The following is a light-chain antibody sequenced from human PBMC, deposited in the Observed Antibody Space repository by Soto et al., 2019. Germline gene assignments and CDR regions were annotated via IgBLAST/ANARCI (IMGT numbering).Light chain of an antibody. CDR2: KVD. CDR1: SSDVGAYNY. Sequence: QSALTQPASVSGSPGKSITISCTGTSSDVGAYNYVSWYQHNPGKAPKIIIYKVDTRPSGVSNRFSGSKFGNTASLTISGVQADDEADYYCISYTDSDTVLFGGGTKLTVL. J-gene: IGLJ2*01. V-gene: IGLV2-14*01. CDR3: ISYTDSDTVL.